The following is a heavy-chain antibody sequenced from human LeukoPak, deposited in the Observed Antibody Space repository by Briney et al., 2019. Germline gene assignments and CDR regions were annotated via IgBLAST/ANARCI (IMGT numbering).Heavy chain of an antibody. CDR2: IKSKTDGGTT. J-gene: IGHJ4*02. CDR1: GLTFSSYA. Sequence: GGSLRLSCAASGLTFSSYAMSWVRQAPGKGLEWVGRIKSKTDGGTTDYAAPVKGRFTISRDDSKNTLYLQMNSLKTEDTAVYYCTTDLGTYYYDSSGYYFDYWGQGTLVTVSS. CDR3: TTDLGTYYYDSSGYYFDY. V-gene: IGHV3-15*01. D-gene: IGHD3-22*01.